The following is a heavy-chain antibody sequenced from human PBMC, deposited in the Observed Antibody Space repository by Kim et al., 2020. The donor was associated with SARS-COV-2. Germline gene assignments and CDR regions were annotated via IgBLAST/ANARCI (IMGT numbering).Heavy chain of an antibody. Sequence: GGSLRLSCAASGFTFDDYTMHWVRQAPGKGLEWVSLISWDGGSTYYAHSVKGRFTISRDNSKNSLYLQMNSLRTEDTALYYCAKDLNYYGSGMVDYWGQGTLVTVSS. D-gene: IGHD3-10*01. CDR1: GFTFDDYT. J-gene: IGHJ4*02. CDR2: ISWDGGST. V-gene: IGHV3-43*01. CDR3: AKDLNYYGSGMVDY.